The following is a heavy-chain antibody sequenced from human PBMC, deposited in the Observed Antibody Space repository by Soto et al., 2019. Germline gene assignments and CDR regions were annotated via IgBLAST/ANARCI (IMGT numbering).Heavy chain of an antibody. CDR3: ARAYYYGGLDP. V-gene: IGHV3-30-3*01. CDR1: GFTFSRYA. J-gene: IGHJ5*02. CDR2: ISYDGSEK. D-gene: IGHD3-10*01. Sequence: QVQLVESGEGVVQPGRSLRLSCTASGFTFSRYAMHWARQVPGKGLEWVTVISYDGSEKYYVDSVKGRFTSSRDNSRNEVYVQMNSLRGEDTAVYYCARAYYYGGLDPRGQGTLVTVSA.